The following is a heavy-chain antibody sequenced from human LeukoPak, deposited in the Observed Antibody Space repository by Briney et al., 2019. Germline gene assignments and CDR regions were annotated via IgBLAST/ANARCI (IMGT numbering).Heavy chain of an antibody. CDR1: GGSISSSSYY. CDR3: AVVVLGYYFDY. Sequence: SETPSLTCTVSGGSISSSSYYWGWIRQPPGKGLEWIGSIYYSGSTYYNPSLKSRVTISVDTSKNQFSLKLSSVTAADTAVYYCAVVVLGYYFDYWGQGTLVTVSS. V-gene: IGHV4-39*05. CDR2: IYYSGST. D-gene: IGHD3-22*01. J-gene: IGHJ4*02.